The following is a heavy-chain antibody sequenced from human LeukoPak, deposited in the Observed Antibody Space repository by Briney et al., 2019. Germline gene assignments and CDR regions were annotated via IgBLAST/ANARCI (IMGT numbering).Heavy chain of an antibody. CDR1: GYTFTGYY. Sequence: GASVKVSCKASGYTFTGYYMHWVRQAPGQGLEWMGWINPNSGGTNYAQKFQGGVTMTRDTSISTAYMELSRLRSDDTAVYYCARDPTRLYYYGSGSYYPADWGQGTMVTVSS. V-gene: IGHV1-2*02. D-gene: IGHD3-10*01. CDR2: INPNSGGT. J-gene: IGHJ3*01. CDR3: ARDPTRLYYYGSGSYYPAD.